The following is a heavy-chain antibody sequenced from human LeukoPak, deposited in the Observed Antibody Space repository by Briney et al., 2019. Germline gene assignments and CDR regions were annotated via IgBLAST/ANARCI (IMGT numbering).Heavy chain of an antibody. J-gene: IGHJ4*02. D-gene: IGHD2-15*01. CDR1: GGSFSSEA. V-gene: IGHV1-69*05. CDR3: GRKAGDCGGGSCYSIDY. CDR2: IIPIFGTA. Sequence: GASVNVSCKAFGGSFSSEAISWVRQAPGQGLEWMGGIIPIFGTANYAQKFQGRVTITTDECTSTDYMEVSSLRSEDTAVYYCGRKAGDCGGGSCYSIDYWGQGTLVTVSS.